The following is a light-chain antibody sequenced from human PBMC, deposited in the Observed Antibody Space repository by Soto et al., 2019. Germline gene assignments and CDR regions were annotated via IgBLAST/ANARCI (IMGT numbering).Light chain of an antibody. CDR2: ANN. CDR3: GTWDYSLTALV. V-gene: IGLV1-51*01. Sequence: QSVLTQPPSVSAAPGQRVTISCSGTYSNIGTNFVSWYQHVPGTAPKLLIYANNKRPSGIPDRFSGSKPGTSATLDIFGLQTGDEADYYCGTWDYSLTALVFGGGTKLTVL. J-gene: IGLJ2*01. CDR1: YSNIGTNF.